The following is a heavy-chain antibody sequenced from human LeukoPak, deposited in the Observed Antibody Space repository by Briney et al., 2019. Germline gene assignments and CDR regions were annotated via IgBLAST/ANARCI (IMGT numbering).Heavy chain of an antibody. CDR1: GYTFTGYY. D-gene: IGHD1-14*01. CDR3: ARDEPFDY. CDR2: INPNNGGT. J-gene: IGHJ4*02. V-gene: IGHV1-2*02. Sequence: ASVKVSCKASGYTFTGYYMHWVRQAPGQGLEWMGWINPNNGGTNYAQKFQGRVTMTSDTSISTAYMEVSWLRSDDTAVYYCARDEPFDYWGQGTLVTVSS.